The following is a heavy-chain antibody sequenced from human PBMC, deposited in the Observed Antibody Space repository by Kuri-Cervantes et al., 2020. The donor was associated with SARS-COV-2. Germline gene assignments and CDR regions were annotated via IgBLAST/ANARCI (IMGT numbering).Heavy chain of an antibody. CDR3: AKGFYGGYVGPGAFDI. J-gene: IGHJ3*02. V-gene: IGHV3-23*01. CDR1: GFTFSSYA. Sequence: GGSLRLSCAASGFTFSSYAMRWVRQAPGKGLEWVSDISGSGGSTYYADSVKGRFTISRDNSKNTLYLQMNSLRAEDTAVYYCAKGFYGGYVGPGAFDIWGQGTMVTVSS. D-gene: IGHD4-17*01. CDR2: ISGSGGST.